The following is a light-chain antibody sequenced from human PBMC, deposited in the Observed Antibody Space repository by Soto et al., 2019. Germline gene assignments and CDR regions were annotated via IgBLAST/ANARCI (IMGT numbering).Light chain of an antibody. CDR3: QQYNSYSPR. CDR1: QTVERW. Sequence: DIQMTQSPSTLSASVGDRVIITCRASQTVERWMAWYQQKPGKAPKLLIYDASSLESGVPSRFSGSGSGTEFTLTISSLQPDDFATYYCQQYNSYSPRFGQGTKVDIK. CDR2: DAS. V-gene: IGKV1-5*01. J-gene: IGKJ1*01.